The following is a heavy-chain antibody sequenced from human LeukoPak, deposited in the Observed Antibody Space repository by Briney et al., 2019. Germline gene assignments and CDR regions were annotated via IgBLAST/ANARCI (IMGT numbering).Heavy chain of an antibody. Sequence: SEILSLTCTVSGGSISSYYWSWIRQPAGKGLEWIGRIYTSGSTNYNPSLKSRVTMSVDTSKNQFSLKLSSVTAADTAVYYCARDAPRDYGGNFWFDPWGQGTLVTVSS. CDR3: ARDAPRDYGGNFWFDP. J-gene: IGHJ5*02. CDR1: GGSISSYY. D-gene: IGHD4-23*01. CDR2: IYTSGST. V-gene: IGHV4-4*07.